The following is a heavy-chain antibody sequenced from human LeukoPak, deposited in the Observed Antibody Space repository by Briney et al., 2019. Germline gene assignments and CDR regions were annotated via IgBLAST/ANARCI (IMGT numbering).Heavy chain of an antibody. CDR2: VYYSGST. D-gene: IGHD2-15*01. Sequence: PSETLSLTCTVCGGSMSGYYWSWIRQPPGKGLEWIGYVYYSGSTKYNPSLESRVTISVDTSNSQFSLRLTSVTAADTAVYYCAKDHPEWWVWGRGTTVTVSS. CDR3: AKDHPEWWV. CDR1: GGSMSGYY. V-gene: IGHV4-59*01. J-gene: IGHJ6*04.